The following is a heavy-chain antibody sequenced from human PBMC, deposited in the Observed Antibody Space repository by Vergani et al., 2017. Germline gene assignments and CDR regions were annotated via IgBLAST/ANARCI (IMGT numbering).Heavy chain of an antibody. D-gene: IGHD2-15*01. CDR3: AIESLGGIFEDFVYYYYGMDV. Sequence: QVQLQESGPGLVKPSETLSLTCTVSGGSISSYYWSWIRQPAGKGLEWIGRIYTSGSTNYNPSLKSRVTMSVDTSKNQFSLKLSSVTAADTAVYYCAIESLGGIFEDFVYYYYGMDVWGQGTTVTVSS. V-gene: IGHV4-4*07. CDR1: GGSISSYY. J-gene: IGHJ6*02. CDR2: IYTSGST.